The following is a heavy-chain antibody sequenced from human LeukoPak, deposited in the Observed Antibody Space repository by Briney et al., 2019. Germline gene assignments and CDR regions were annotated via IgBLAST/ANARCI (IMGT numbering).Heavy chain of an antibody. V-gene: IGHV1-69*06. CDR3: AKGSRLREAGSYRF. Sequence: SVTVSFKGSGGIFCSYAINWVRQAPGQGLEGLGRIIPIFDTPNYAQTFQGRVTISADKSTRTVYMELPSLRSEDTALYYCAKGSRLREAGSYRFWGQGTLVTVSS. D-gene: IGHD3-16*02. CDR1: GGIFCSYA. J-gene: IGHJ4*02. CDR2: IIPIFDTP.